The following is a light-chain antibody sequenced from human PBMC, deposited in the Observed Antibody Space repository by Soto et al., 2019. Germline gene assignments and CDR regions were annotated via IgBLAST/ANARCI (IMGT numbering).Light chain of an antibody. V-gene: IGKV3-15*01. Sequence: EIVMTQSPGTLSVSPEERATLSCRASQSVSDNLAWYQQKPAQAPRLLIFRASNRATGVPARFSGGGSGTEFTLTISSLQSQDLAVYYCQQYNVWPLTFGGGTKVEI. CDR3: QQYNVWPLT. J-gene: IGKJ4*01. CDR1: QSVSDN. CDR2: RAS.